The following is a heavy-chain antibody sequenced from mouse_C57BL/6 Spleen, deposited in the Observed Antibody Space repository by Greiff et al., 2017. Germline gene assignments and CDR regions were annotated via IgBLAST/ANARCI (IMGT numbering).Heavy chain of an antibody. D-gene: IGHD3-1*01. CDR1: GYSITSGYY. Sequence: EVHLVESGPGLVKPSQSLSLTYSVTGYSITSGYYWNWIRQFPGNKLEWMGYISYDGSNNYNPSLKNRISITRDTSKNQFFLKLNSVTTEDTATYYCASRTEDYAMDYWGQGTSVTVSS. CDR2: ISYDGSN. J-gene: IGHJ4*01. V-gene: IGHV3-6*01. CDR3: ASRTEDYAMDY.